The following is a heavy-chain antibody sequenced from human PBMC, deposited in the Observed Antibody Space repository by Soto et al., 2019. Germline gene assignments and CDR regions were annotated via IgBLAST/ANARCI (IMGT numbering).Heavy chain of an antibody. CDR2: IYWDDDK. Sequence: QITLNESGPPVVRPTETLTLTCRFSGFSLTTSGVGVGWIRQSPGKAPEWLALIYWDDDKRYSASLKSRLTITKDTSKNQVVLTVSDLDPTDTATYYCAHRVLRMVFGLVTTTAIFFDFWGPGTPVAVSS. D-gene: IGHD3-3*01. V-gene: IGHV2-5*02. J-gene: IGHJ4*02. CDR3: AHRVLRMVFGLVTTTAIFFDF. CDR1: GFSLTTSGVG.